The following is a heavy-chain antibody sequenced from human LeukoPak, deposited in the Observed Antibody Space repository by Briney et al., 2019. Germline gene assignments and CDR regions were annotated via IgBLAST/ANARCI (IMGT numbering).Heavy chain of an antibody. Sequence: SVKVSCKASGGTFSSYAISWVRQAPGQGLEWMGGIIPIFGTADYAQKFQGRVTITADESTSTAYMELSSLRSEDTAVYYCARGIRSTAMVLDYWGQGTLVTVSS. J-gene: IGHJ4*02. V-gene: IGHV1-69*13. CDR1: GGTFSSYA. D-gene: IGHD5-18*01. CDR3: ARGIRSTAMVLDY. CDR2: IIPIFGTA.